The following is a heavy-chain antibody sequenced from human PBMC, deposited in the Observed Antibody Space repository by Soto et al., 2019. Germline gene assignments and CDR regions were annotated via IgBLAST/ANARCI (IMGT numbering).Heavy chain of an antibody. J-gene: IGHJ4*02. CDR3: AIACYGDYRFENAY. CDR2: ISYDGSNK. CDR1: GFTFSSYG. Sequence: GGSLRLSCAASGFTFSSYGMHWVRQAPGKGLEWVAVISYDGSNKYYADSVKGRFTISRDNSKNTLYLQMNSLRAEDAAVYYCAIACYGDYRFENAYSGRGTLVTVSS. V-gene: IGHV3-30*03. D-gene: IGHD4-17*01.